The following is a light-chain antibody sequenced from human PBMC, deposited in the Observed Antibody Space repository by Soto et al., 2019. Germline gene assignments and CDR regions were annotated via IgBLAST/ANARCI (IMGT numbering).Light chain of an antibody. Sequence: QSVLTQPPSASGTPGQRVTISCSGSSSNIGSNTVNWYQQLPGTAPKLLIYSSNQRPSGVPDRFSGSKSGTSASLAISGLQSEDEADYDCAAWDDSLNGPVFGTGTKVTVL. CDR2: SSN. CDR3: AAWDDSLNGPV. V-gene: IGLV1-44*01. J-gene: IGLJ1*01. CDR1: SSNIGSNT.